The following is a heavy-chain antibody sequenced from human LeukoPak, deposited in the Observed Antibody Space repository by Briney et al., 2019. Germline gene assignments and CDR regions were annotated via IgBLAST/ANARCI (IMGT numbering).Heavy chain of an antibody. CDR1: GGTFSSYA. Sequence: ASVKVSCKASGGTFSSYAISWVRQAPGQGLEWMGGIIPIFGTANYAQKFQGRVTITADESTSTAYMELSSLRSEDTAVYYCARTADSSGKAEGYYSYYMDVWGKGTTVTVSS. J-gene: IGHJ6*03. CDR2: IIPIFGTA. D-gene: IGHD6-19*01. V-gene: IGHV1-69*01. CDR3: ARTADSSGKAEGYYSYYMDV.